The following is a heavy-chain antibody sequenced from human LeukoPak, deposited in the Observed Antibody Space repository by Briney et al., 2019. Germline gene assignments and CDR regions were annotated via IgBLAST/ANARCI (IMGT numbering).Heavy chain of an antibody. J-gene: IGHJ4*02. CDR3: AKGRGLAVRPPNEGFFDQ. V-gene: IGHV3-23*01. CDR1: GFTFLSHT. D-gene: IGHD6-6*01. Sequence: GGSLRLSCAASGFTFLSHTMSWIRQAPGKGLEWVSGVSGNGANTYYADSVKGRFTISRDKVVNTLDLQMNSLRLDDTAVYYCAKGRGLAVRPPNEGFFDQWGLGTPVTVSS. CDR2: VSGNGANT.